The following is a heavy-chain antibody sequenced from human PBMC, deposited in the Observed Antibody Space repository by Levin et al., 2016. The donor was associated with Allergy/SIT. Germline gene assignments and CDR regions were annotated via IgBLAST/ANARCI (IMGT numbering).Heavy chain of an antibody. CDR3: ARGSGSYYNNHDY. Sequence: KVSCKGSGYTFTTYWIGWVRQMPGKGLEWMGIIYPGDSDTRYSPSFQGQVTISADKSISTAYLQWSSLKASDTAMYYCARGSGSYYNNHDYWGQGTLVTVSS. CDR1: GYTFTTYW. D-gene: IGHD3-10*01. CDR2: IYPGDSDT. V-gene: IGHV5-51*01. J-gene: IGHJ4*02.